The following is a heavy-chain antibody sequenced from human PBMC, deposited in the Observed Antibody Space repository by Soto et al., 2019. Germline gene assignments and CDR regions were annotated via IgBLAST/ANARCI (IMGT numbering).Heavy chain of an antibody. Sequence: GASVKVSCKASGYTFTSCDINWVRQATGQGLEWMGWMNPNSGNTGYAQKFQGRVTMTRNTSISTAYMELSSLRSEDTAVYYCARVGPDTPFXVVVPAATPVYYYGMDVWGQGTTVTVSS. J-gene: IGHJ6*02. CDR3: ARVGPDTPFXVVVPAATPVYYYGMDV. CDR2: MNPNSGNT. CDR1: GYTFTSCD. V-gene: IGHV1-8*01. D-gene: IGHD2-2*01.